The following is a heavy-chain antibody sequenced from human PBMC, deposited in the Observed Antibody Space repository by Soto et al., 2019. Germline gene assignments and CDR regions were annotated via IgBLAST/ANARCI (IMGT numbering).Heavy chain of an antibody. J-gene: IGHJ4*02. CDR2: INHSGST. CDR3: ARTGNYYDSSGYLH. D-gene: IGHD3-22*01. CDR1: GGSFSGYY. Sequence: SETLSLTCAVYGGSFSGYYWSWIRQPPGKGLEWIGEINHSGSTNYNPSLKSRVTISVDTSRNQFSLKLSSVTAADTAVYYCARTGNYYDSSGYLHWGQGTLVTVSS. V-gene: IGHV4-34*01.